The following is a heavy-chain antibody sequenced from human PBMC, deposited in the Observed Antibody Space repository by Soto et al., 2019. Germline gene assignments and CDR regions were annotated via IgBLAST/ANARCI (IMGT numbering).Heavy chain of an antibody. V-gene: IGHV1-2*02. Sequence: GASVKVSCKSSGYAFTGYYIHWVRQAPGQGLEWMGWINPNSGDTNYAQKFQGRVTMTRDTSFSTAYMELSSLRSDDTAVYYCAPSYSYVDFWGDGTLVTVSS. D-gene: IGHD5-18*01. J-gene: IGHJ4*01. CDR1: GYAFTGYY. CDR3: APSYSYVDF. CDR2: INPNSGDT.